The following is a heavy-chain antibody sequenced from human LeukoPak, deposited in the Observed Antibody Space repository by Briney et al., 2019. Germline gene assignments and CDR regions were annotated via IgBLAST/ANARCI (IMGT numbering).Heavy chain of an antibody. V-gene: IGHV3-23*01. CDR2: ISGSSPAT. Sequence: PGGSLRLSCAASGFTFSSYTLSWVRQAPGKGLEWVSAISGSSPATYYSGSVKGRFTISRDNSKYTLYLQMNSLRAEDTAIYYCAKERQSGDYFTSDYWGPGTLVTVSS. CDR3: AKERQSGDYFTSDY. CDR1: GFTFSSYT. J-gene: IGHJ4*02. D-gene: IGHD4-17*01.